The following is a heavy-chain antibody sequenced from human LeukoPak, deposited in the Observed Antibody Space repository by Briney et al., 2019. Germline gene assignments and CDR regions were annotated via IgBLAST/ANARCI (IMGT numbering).Heavy chain of an antibody. CDR1: GYTFTGYY. V-gene: IGHV1-2*02. CDR2: INPNSGGT. CDR3: ARDRGSYFSDAFDI. J-gene: IGHJ3*02. Sequence: GASVKVSCKACGYTFTGYYMHWVRQAPGQGLEWMGWINPNSGGTNYAQKFQDRVTMSRDTSISTAYMELSRLRSDDTAVYYCARDRGSYFSDAFDIWGQGTMVTVSS. D-gene: IGHD1-26*01.